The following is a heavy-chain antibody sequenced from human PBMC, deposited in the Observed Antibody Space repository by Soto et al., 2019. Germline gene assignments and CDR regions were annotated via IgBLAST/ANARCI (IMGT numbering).Heavy chain of an antibody. Sequence: PSETLSLTCTVSGGSISSYYWSWIRQPPGKGLEWIGYIYYSGSTNYNPSLKSRVTISVDTSKNQFSLKLSSVTAADTAVYYCARADCLGCCSGGGAFDIWGQGTMVTVSS. V-gene: IGHV4-59*01. J-gene: IGHJ3*02. CDR1: GGSISSYY. CDR3: ARADCLGCCSGGGAFDI. CDR2: IYYSGST. D-gene: IGHD2-15*01.